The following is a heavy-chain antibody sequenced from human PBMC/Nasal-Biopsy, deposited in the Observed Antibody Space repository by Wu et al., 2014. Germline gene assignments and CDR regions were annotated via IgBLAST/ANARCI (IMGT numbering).Heavy chain of an antibody. J-gene: IGHJ4*02. CDR2: ISWDDEK. CDR3: ARTTMGGLRGYFAY. D-gene: IGHD5-18*01. CDR1: GFSLNTPGVG. Sequence: LVKPTQTLTLTCTFSGFSLNTPGVGVGWIRQSPGKALEWLTVISWDDEKQYNPSLKTRLTATKDTSRTSVLTMTNMGPVDTATYYCARTTMGGLRGYFAYWAREPWSPSPQ. V-gene: IGHV2-5*02.